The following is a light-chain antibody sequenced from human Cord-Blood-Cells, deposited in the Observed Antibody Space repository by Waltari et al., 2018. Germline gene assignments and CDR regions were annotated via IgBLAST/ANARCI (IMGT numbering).Light chain of an antibody. CDR2: GAS. J-gene: IGKJ5*01. Sequence: EIVLTQSPGTLSLSPGERATLSCRASKSVSSSYLAWYQQKPGQAPRLLIYGASSRATGIPDGFSGSGSGTDFTVTISRLEPEDFAVYYCQQYGSSPITFGQGTRLEIK. V-gene: IGKV3-20*01. CDR3: QQYGSSPIT. CDR1: KSVSSSY.